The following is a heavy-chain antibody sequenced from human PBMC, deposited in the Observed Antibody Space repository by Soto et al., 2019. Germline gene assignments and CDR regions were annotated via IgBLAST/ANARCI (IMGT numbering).Heavy chain of an antibody. V-gene: IGHV3-33*01. CDR2: IWYDGSNK. D-gene: IGHD4-17*01. J-gene: IGHJ6*02. CDR3: ARDRTDYLYYYYYGMDV. Sequence: PGGSLRLSCAASGFTFSSYGMHWVRQAPGKGLEWVAVIWYDGSNKYYADSVKGRFTISRDNSKNTLYLQMNSLRAEDTAVYYCARDRTDYLYYYYYGMDVWGQGTTVTVSS. CDR1: GFTFSSYG.